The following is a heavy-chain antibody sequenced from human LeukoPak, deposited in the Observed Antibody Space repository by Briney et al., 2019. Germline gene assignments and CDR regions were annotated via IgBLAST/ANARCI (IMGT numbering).Heavy chain of an antibody. CDR2: ISAYNGNT. CDR1: GYAFTSYG. D-gene: IGHD3-16*01. J-gene: IGHJ4*02. CDR3: ARDNDSRDPPHFDY. V-gene: IGHV1-18*01. Sequence: GASVTVSCKASGYAFTSYGIGWVRQAPGQGLEWMGWISAYNGNTNYAQKLQGRVTMTTDTSTSTAYMELSSLRSEDTAVYYCARDNDSRDPPHFDYWGQGTLVTVSS.